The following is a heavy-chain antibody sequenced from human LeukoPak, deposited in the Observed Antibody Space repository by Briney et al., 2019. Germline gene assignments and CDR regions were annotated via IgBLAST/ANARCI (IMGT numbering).Heavy chain of an antibody. CDR3: ATAVTPYGCFDP. D-gene: IGHD4-17*01. CDR2: IIPILGIA. CDR1: GGTFSSYA. V-gene: IGHV1-69*04. Sequence: ASVKVSCKASGGTFSSYAISWVRQAPGQGLEWMGRIIPILGIANYAQKFQGRVTMTRDTSTNTVHMELSSLTSEDTAVYYCATAVTPYGCFDPWGQGTLVTVSS. J-gene: IGHJ5*02.